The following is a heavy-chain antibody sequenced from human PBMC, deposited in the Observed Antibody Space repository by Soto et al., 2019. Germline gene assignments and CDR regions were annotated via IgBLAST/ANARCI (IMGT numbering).Heavy chain of an antibody. J-gene: IGHJ6*02. CDR2: ISAYNGNT. CDR3: SRVPYCSRTSCYHRSVSAAIYYGMVV. V-gene: IGHV1-18*01. Sequence: QVQLVQSGAEVKKPGASVKVSCKASGYTFTSYGISWVRQAPGQGLEWMGWISAYNGNTNYAQKLQGRVTMTTDTSTSTAYMDLRRLRTDDTAGYYCSRVPYCSRTSCYHRSVSAAIYYGMVVWGQGTTVTVSS. CDR1: GYTFTSYG. D-gene: IGHD2-2*01.